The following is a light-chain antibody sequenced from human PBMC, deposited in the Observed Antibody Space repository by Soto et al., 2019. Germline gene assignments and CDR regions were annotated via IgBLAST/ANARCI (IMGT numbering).Light chain of an antibody. CDR2: LAS. CDR3: QQYETFYGT. V-gene: IGKV1-5*03. CDR1: QSISSS. J-gene: IGKJ1*01. Sequence: DIQMTQSPSTLSASVGDRVSITCRASQSISSSLAWYQQKPGKAPKLLIYLASSLESGVPSRFSGSGSGTEFTLTISSLQPDDFEPYYCQQYETFYGTLRPGTKVDLK.